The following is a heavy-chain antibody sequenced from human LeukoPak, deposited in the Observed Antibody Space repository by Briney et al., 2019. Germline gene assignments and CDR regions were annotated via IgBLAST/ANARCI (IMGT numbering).Heavy chain of an antibody. CDR1: GYTFTGYY. CDR3: AERYCSSTSCDSYYFDY. CDR2: INPNSGGT. Sequence: GASVKVSCKASGYTFTGYYMHWVRQAPGQGREWMGWINPNSGGTNYAQKFQGRVTMTRDTSISTAYMELSRLRSDDTAVYYCAERYCSSTSCDSYYFDYWGQGTLVTVSS. V-gene: IGHV1-2*02. J-gene: IGHJ4*02. D-gene: IGHD2-2*01.